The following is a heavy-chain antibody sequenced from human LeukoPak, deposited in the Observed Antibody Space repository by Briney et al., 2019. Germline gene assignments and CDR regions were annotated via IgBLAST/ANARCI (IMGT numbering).Heavy chain of an antibody. D-gene: IGHD1-1*01. CDR3: ATSITTPGAFDI. V-gene: IGHV3-15*04. CDR2: IVSETVGGRT. J-gene: IGHJ4*02. CDR1: GLRFRSYA. Sequence: GGSLRLSCVASGLRFRSYAMNWVRQAPGKGLEWVARIVSETVGGRTDYAASVKGRFTISRDDSKSTLFLQMSSLKIEDTAVYYCATSITTPGAFDIWGQGVLVTVSS.